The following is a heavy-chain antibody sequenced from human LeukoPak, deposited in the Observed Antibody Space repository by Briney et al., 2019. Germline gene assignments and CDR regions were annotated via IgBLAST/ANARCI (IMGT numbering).Heavy chain of an antibody. J-gene: IGHJ3*02. D-gene: IGHD3-10*01. CDR2: IYTSGST. Sequence: SETLSLTCTVSGGSISSSSYYWSWIRQPAGKGLEWIGRIYTSGSTNYNPSLKSRVTISVDTSKNQFSLKLSSVTAADTAVYYCARGTIPTSGAFDIWGQGTMVTVSS. V-gene: IGHV4-61*02. CDR1: GGSISSSSYY. CDR3: ARGTIPTSGAFDI.